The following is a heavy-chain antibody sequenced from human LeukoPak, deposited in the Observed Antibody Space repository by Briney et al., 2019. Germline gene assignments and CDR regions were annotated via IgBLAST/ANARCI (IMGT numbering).Heavy chain of an antibody. V-gene: IGHV1-46*01. Sequence: GASVKVSCTASGYTFTSYYMHWVRQAPGQGLEWMGIINPSGGSTSYAQKFQGRVTMTRDMSTSPVYMELSSLRSEDTAVYYCARSSNGYSPYYYYYMDVCGKGTTVTVSS. J-gene: IGHJ6*03. CDR2: INPSGGST. CDR1: GYTFTSYY. CDR3: ARSSNGYSPYYYYYMDV. D-gene: IGHD5-24*01.